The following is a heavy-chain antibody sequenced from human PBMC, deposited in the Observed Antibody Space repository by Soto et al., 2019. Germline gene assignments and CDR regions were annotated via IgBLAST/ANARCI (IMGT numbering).Heavy chain of an antibody. CDR3: ARDGVILWFGELYYYYGMDV. CDR1: GFTFSSYG. CDR2: IWYDGSNK. D-gene: IGHD3-10*01. V-gene: IGHV3-33*01. Sequence: PGGSLRLSCAASGFTFSSYGMHWVRQAPGKGLEWVAVIWYDGSNKYYADSVKGRFTISRDNSKNTLYLQMNSLRAEDTAVYYCARDGVILWFGELYYYYGMDVWGQGTTVTVSS. J-gene: IGHJ6*02.